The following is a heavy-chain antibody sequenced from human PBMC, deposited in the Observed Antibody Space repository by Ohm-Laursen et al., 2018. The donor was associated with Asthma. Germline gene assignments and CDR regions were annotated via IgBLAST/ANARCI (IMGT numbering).Heavy chain of an antibody. J-gene: IGHJ1*01. CDR2: ISTASTFI. D-gene: IGHD1-26*01. Sequence: GSLRLSCSASGYTFSRYSIHWVRQVPGKGLEWVASISTASTFIYYADSVRGRFTTSRDNAKNSVYLQMNSLRAEDTASYYCARIGPEWELPGREYSLHHWGQGTQVTVSS. CDR1: GYTFSRYS. V-gene: IGHV3-21*01. CDR3: ARIGPEWELPGREYSLHH.